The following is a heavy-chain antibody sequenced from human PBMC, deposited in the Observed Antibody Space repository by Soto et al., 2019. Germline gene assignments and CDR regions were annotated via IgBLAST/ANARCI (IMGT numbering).Heavy chain of an antibody. CDR1: GGSISSSSYY. Sequence: PSETLSLTCTVSGGSISSSSYYWGWIRQPPGKGLEWIGSIFYSGSTYYNPSLKSRFTISRDISKNTLYLQMNNLRPEDTAVYFCAREIIPEIPFDYWGQGTVVTVSS. CDR3: AREIIPEIPFDY. D-gene: IGHD2-2*02. V-gene: IGHV4-39*07. CDR2: IFYSGST. J-gene: IGHJ4*02.